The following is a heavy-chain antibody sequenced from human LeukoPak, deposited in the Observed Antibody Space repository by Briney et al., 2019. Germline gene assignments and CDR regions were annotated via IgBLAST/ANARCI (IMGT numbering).Heavy chain of an antibody. CDR2: INHSGST. CDR3: ARWVVAADYYYYMDV. V-gene: IGHV4-34*01. D-gene: IGHD2-15*01. J-gene: IGHJ6*03. Sequence: SETLSLPCAVYGGSFSGYYWSCIRQPPGRGLEWIGEINHSGSTNYNPSLKSRVTISVDTSKNQFSLKLSSVTAADTAVYYCARWVVAADYYYYMDVWGKGTTVTVSS. CDR1: GGSFSGYY.